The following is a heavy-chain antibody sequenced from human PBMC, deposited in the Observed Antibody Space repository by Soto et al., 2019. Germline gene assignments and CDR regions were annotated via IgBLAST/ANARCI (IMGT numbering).Heavy chain of an antibody. CDR2: IYWDDDK. V-gene: IGHV2-5*02. CDR3: ARIYCSGGSCYGNYFDY. D-gene: IGHD2-15*01. J-gene: IGHJ4*02. Sequence: QITLKESGPTRVKPTHTLTLTCTFSGFSLSTSGVGVGWIRQSPGKALEWLALIYWDDDKRYSPSLKRRLTITKDSSKNQVDITMTNMNPVDKATYYCARIYCSGGSCYGNYFDYWGQGILVTVSS. CDR1: GFSLSTSGVG.